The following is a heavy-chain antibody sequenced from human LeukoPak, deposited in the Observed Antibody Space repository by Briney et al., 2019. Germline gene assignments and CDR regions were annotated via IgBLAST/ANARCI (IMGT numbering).Heavy chain of an antibody. CDR1: GGTFSSYA. CDR3: ASWDSSGYYFRY. V-gene: IGHV1-69*05. Sequence: SVKVSCKASGGTFSSYAISWVRQAPGQGLEWMGRIIPIFGTANYAQKFQGRVTITTDESTSTAYMELSSLRSEDTAVYYCASWDSSGYYFRYWGQGTLVTVFS. D-gene: IGHD3-22*01. CDR2: IIPIFGTA. J-gene: IGHJ4*02.